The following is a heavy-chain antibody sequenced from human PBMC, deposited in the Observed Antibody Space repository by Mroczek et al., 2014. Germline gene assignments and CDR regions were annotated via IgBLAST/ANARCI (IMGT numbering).Heavy chain of an antibody. J-gene: IGHJ2*01. V-gene: IGHV4-34*01. D-gene: IGHD3-3*01. CDR3: ARASTPITIFGVVPEYFDL. CDR1: GGSFSGYY. Sequence: QVQLQQSGAGLLKPSETLSLTCAVYGGSFSGYYWSWIRQPPGKGLEWIGEINHSGSTNYNPSLKSRVTISVDTSKNQFSLKLSSVTAADTAVYYCARASTPITIFGVVPEYFDLWGRGTLVTVSS. CDR2: INHSGST.